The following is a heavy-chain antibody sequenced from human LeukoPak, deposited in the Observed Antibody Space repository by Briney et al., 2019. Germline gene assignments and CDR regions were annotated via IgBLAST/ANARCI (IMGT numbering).Heavy chain of an antibody. CDR2: ISYDGSNK. J-gene: IGHJ4*02. D-gene: IGHD1-26*01. CDR1: GFTFSSYA. Sequence: GGSLRLSCAASGFTFSSYAMHWVRQAPGKGLEWVAVISYDGSNKYYADSVKGRFTISRDNSKNTLYLQMNSLRAEDTAVYYCARGGIVGATNYFEIDYWGQGTLVTVSS. CDR3: ARGGIVGATNYFEIDY. V-gene: IGHV3-30-3*01.